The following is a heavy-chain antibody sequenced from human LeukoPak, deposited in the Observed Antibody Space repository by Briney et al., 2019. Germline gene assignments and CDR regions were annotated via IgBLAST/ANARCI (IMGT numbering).Heavy chain of an antibody. V-gene: IGHV3-21*01. J-gene: IGHJ4*02. CDR2: ISSSSTYI. CDR3: ARDEGGYSGYEKY. CDR1: GFTFSSYA. D-gene: IGHD5-12*01. Sequence: GGSLRLSCAASGFTFSSYAMHWVRQAPGKGLEWVSSISSSSTYIYYADSVKGRFTISRDNAKNSLYLQMNSLRAEDTAVYYCARDEGGYSGYEKYWGQGTLVTVSS.